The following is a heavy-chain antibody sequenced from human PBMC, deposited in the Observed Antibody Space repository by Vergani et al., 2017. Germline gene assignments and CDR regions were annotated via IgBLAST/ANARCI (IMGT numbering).Heavy chain of an antibody. J-gene: IGHJ4*02. CDR3: ALDLDDMMPGPFDY. V-gene: IGHV3-30*02. Sequence: QVQLVESGGGVVQPGGSLRLSCAASGFTFSIYGMHWVRQPPGKGLEWVAFIRYDGSKKYYADSVKGRFTISRDNSKNTLYLKMNSLRAEYTAVYHCALDLDDMMPGPFDYWGQGTLVTVSS. D-gene: IGHD3-16*01. CDR1: GFTFSIYG. CDR2: IRYDGSKK.